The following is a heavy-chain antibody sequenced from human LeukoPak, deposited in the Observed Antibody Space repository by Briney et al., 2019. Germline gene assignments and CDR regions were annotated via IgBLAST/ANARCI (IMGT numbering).Heavy chain of an antibody. CDR1: GYTFTSYY. CDR2: INPSGGDT. V-gene: IGHV1-46*01. D-gene: IGHD1-1*01. CDR3: ARRARYNGYFQH. J-gene: IGHJ1*01. Sequence: ASVKVSCKASGYTFTSYYLHWVRQAPGQGLEWMGVINPSGGDTTYAQKFQGGVTMTRNTSISTAYMELSSLRSEDTAVYYCARRARYNGYFQHWGQGTLVTVSS.